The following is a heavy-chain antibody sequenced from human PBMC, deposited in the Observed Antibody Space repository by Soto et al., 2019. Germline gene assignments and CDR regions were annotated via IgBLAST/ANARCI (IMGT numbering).Heavy chain of an antibody. J-gene: IGHJ4*02. CDR2: IYHSGST. D-gene: IGHD6-19*01. V-gene: IGHV4-30-2*01. CDR3: ARVRSGWGIDY. Sequence: QLQLQESGSGLVNPSQTLSLTCAVSGGSISSGGYSWSWIRQPPGQGLEYIGYIYHSGSTYYNPSLKVRVPTAVDRSQNQFPLMLSSVTAAATAVYYCARVRSGWGIDYWGQGTLVTVSS. CDR1: GGSISSGGYS.